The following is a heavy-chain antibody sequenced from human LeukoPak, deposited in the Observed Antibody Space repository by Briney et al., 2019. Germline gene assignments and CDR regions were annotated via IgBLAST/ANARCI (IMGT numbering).Heavy chain of an antibody. D-gene: IGHD3-10*01. CDR1: GGSISSYY. CDR3: ARHRRVVVRGSDAFDI. J-gene: IGHJ3*02. Sequence: PSETLSLTCTVSGGSISSYYWSWIRQPPGKGLEWIGYIYYSGSTNYNPSLKSRVTISVDTSKNQFSLKLSSVTAADTAVYYCARHRRVVVRGSDAFDIWGQGTMVTVSS. CDR2: IYYSGST. V-gene: IGHV4-59*08.